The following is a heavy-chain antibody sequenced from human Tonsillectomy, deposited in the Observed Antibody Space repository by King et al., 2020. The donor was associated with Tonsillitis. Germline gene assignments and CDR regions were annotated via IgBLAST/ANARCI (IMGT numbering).Heavy chain of an antibody. CDR2: IYYSGST. CDR3: ARGLGVVVAATPNYYYYGMDV. CDR1: GGSISSSSYY. D-gene: IGHD2-15*01. V-gene: IGHV4-39*07. J-gene: IGHJ6*02. Sequence: LQLQESGPGLVKPSETLSLTCTVSGGSISSSSYYWGWIRQPPGKGLEWIGSIYYSGSTYYNPSLKSRVTISVDTSKNQFSLKLSSVTAADTAVYYCARGLGVVVAATPNYYYYGMDVWGQGTTVTVSS.